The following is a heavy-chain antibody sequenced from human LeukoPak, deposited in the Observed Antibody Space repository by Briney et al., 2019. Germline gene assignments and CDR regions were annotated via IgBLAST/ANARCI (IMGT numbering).Heavy chain of an antibody. J-gene: IGHJ6*02. CDR2: IYSGGST. CDR3: ARDRELDYGMDV. V-gene: IGHV3-66*01. D-gene: IGHD1-26*01. Sequence: GGSLRLSCVASGFTVSSNYMSWVRQAPGKGLEWVSVIYSGGSTYYADSVKGRFTISRDNSKNTLYLQMNSLRAEDTAVYYCARDRELDYGMDVWGQGTTVTVSS. CDR1: GFTVSSNY.